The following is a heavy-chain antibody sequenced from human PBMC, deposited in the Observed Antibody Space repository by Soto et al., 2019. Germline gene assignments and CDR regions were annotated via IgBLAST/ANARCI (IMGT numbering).Heavy chain of an antibody. CDR3: ARVPAP. CDR2: IYPSGTT. J-gene: IGHJ4*02. CDR1: GGSINSGGYS. V-gene: IGHV4-30-2*01. Sequence: QLQLQESGSGLVKPSQTLSLTCAVSGGSINSGGYSWSWIRQPPGKGLEWIGYIYPSGTTYYNPSLKTRVTISVDRSKNQFPLQLSPVTAADPAVYYCARVPAPWGQGTLVTVSS.